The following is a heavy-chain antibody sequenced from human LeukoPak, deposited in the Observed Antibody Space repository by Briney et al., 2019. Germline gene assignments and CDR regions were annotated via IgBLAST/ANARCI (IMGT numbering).Heavy chain of an antibody. V-gene: IGHV3-7*01. CDR1: GFTFGSYW. Sequence: PGGSLRLSCAASGFTFGSYWMSWVRQAPGKGLEWVANIKQDGSEKYYVDSVKGRFTISRDNAKNSLYLQMNSLRAEDTAVYYCARSWVWFGELLGYWGQGTLVTVSS. CDR3: ARSWVWFGELLGY. J-gene: IGHJ4*02. D-gene: IGHD3-10*01. CDR2: IKQDGSEK.